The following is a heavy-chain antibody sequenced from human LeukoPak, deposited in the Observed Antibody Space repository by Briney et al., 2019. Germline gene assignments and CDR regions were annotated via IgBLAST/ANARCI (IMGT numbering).Heavy chain of an antibody. D-gene: IGHD3-16*01. V-gene: IGHV1-46*01. Sequence: ASVKVSCKASGYTFTSYYMHWVRQAPGQGLEWMGIINPSGGSTSYAQKFQGRVTMTRDMSTSTVYMELSSLRSEDTAVYYCARDTGEDWIDPWGQGTLVTVSS. CDR1: GYTFTSYY. J-gene: IGHJ5*02. CDR3: ARDTGEDWIDP. CDR2: INPSGGST.